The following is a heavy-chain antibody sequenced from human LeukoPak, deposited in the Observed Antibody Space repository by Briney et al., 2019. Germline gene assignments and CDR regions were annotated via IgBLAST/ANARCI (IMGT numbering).Heavy chain of an antibody. V-gene: IGHV1-46*01. D-gene: IGHD5-24*01. Sequence: ASVKVSCKASGYTFTTYYVHWVRQAPGQGLEWMGLINPSGGNTNYAQNFQGRVTMTRDTSASTVYMELSSLRSEDTAIYYCARIRDGYNDAYDIWGQGTVVTVPS. CDR1: GYTFTTYY. J-gene: IGHJ3*02. CDR3: ARIRDGYNDAYDI. CDR2: INPSGGNT.